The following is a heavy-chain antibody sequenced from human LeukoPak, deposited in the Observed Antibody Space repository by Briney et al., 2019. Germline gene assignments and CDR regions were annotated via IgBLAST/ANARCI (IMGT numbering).Heavy chain of an antibody. CDR1: GYTFTGYY. CDR2: INPNSGGT. CDR3: ARELAYGSGSSDAFDI. V-gene: IGHV1-2*02. Sequence: ASVKVSCKASGYTFTGYYMHWVRQAPGQGLEWMGWINPNSGGTNYARKFQGRVTVTRDTSIGTAYMELSRLRSDDTAVYYCARELAYGSGSSDAFDIWGQGTMVTVSS. J-gene: IGHJ3*02. D-gene: IGHD3-10*01.